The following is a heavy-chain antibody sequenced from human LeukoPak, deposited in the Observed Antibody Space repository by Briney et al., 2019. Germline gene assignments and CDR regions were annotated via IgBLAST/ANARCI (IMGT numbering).Heavy chain of an antibody. CDR2: MNPNSGNT. J-gene: IGHJ4*02. CDR1: GYTFTSYG. Sequence: ASVKVSCKASGYTFTSYGISWVRQAPGQGLEWMGWMNPNSGNTGYAQKFQGRVTITRNTSISTAYMELSSLRSEDTAVYYCARGWYRVSPVDYWDQGTLVTVSS. V-gene: IGHV1-8*03. CDR3: ARGWYRVSPVDY. D-gene: IGHD1-14*01.